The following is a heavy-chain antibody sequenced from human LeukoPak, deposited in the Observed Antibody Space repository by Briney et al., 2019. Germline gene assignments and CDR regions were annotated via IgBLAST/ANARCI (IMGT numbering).Heavy chain of an antibody. CDR1: GFTFSDYY. CDR3: ARSLLWFGKEYYFDY. V-gene: IGHV3-11*04. Sequence: PGGSLRLSCAASGFTFSDYYMSWIRQAPGKGLEWVSYISSSGSTIYYADSVKGRFTISRDNAKNSLYLQMNSLRAEDTAVYYCARSLLWFGKEYYFDYWGQGTLVTVSS. J-gene: IGHJ4*02. CDR2: ISSSGSTI. D-gene: IGHD3-10*01.